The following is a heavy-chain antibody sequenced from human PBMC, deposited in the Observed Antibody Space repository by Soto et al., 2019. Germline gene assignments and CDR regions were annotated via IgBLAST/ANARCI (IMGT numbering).Heavy chain of an antibody. J-gene: IGHJ5*02. CDR1: GYTFNDYA. CDR3: ARVMHYAEYVGWFDP. D-gene: IGHD3-16*01. CDR2: INAGNGHT. Sequence: ASVKVSCKASGYTFNDYAIYWLRQAPGHGLEWMGWINAGNGHTKYSQKFQDRVTITRDTSATTAYMDLSSLTSEDTAVYYCARVMHYAEYVGWFDPWGQGTLVTVSS. V-gene: IGHV1-3*01.